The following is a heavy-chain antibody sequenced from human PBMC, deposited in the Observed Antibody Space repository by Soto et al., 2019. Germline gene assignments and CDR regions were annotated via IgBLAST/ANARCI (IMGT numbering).Heavy chain of an antibody. Sequence: GASVKVSCKASGYTFTSYYMHWVRQAPGQGLEWMGIINPSGGSTSYAQKFQGRVTMTRDTSTSTVYMELSSLRSEDTAVYYCARSFRGGWPESWFDPWGQGTLVTVSS. CDR1: GYTFTSYY. V-gene: IGHV1-46*03. CDR3: ARSFRGGWPESWFDP. D-gene: IGHD6-19*01. J-gene: IGHJ5*02. CDR2: INPSGGST.